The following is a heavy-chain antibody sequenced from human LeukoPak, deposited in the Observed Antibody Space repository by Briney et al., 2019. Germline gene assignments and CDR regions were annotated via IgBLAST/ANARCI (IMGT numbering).Heavy chain of an antibody. V-gene: IGHV3-23*01. D-gene: IGHD2-2*01. CDR1: GFLFSNYA. Sequence: LRLSSTASGFLFSNYAMSWGRQVPGKGLEWGVALSGSGGNTYYANSAMGRFTISRHNSKDTLYLQMNSLRAEDTAKYSCAKVASLCTSTSCVRGGFDYWGQGTLVTVSS. CDR2: LSGSGGNT. CDR3: AKVASLCTSTSCVRGGFDY. J-gene: IGHJ4*02.